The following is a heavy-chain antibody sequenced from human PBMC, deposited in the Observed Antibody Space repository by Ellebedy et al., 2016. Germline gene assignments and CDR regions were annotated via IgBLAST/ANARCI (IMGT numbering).Heavy chain of an antibody. CDR3: ARRVRYSNTYFDY. J-gene: IGHJ4*02. CDR2: IYPDDSNT. Sequence: GESLKISCKGSGYSFTSYGIGWVRQMPGKGLEWMGIIYPDDSNTRYSPSFQGQVTISADKSISTAYVQWSSLKASDTAMYYCARRVRYSNTYFDYWGQGTLVTVSS. D-gene: IGHD1-26*01. V-gene: IGHV5-51*01. CDR1: GYSFTSYG.